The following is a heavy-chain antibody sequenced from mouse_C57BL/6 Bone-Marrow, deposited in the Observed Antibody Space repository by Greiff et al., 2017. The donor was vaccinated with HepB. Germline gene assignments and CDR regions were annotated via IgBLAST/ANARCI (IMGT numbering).Heavy chain of an antibody. J-gene: IGHJ2*01. Sequence: EVQRVESGAELVKPGASVKLSCTASGFNIKDTYMKWVKQRPEQGLEWIGRIDPANGNTKYDPKFQGKATITADTSSNTAYLQLSSLTSEDTAVYYCARGLGKDYWGQGTTLTVSS. V-gene: IGHV14-3*02. CDR3: ARGLGKDY. CDR2: IDPANGNT. CDR1: GFNIKDTY. D-gene: IGHD4-1*01.